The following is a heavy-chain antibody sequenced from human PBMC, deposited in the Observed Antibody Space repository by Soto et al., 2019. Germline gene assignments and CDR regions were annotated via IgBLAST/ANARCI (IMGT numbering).Heavy chain of an antibody. J-gene: IGHJ6*02. V-gene: IGHV4-34*01. CDR3: SMDSWYSSSWWGYYYYGMDV. D-gene: IGHD6-13*01. CDR1: GGSFSGYY. Sequence: SETLSLTCAVYGGSFSGYYWSWIRQPPGKGLEWIGEINHSGSTNYNPSLKSRVTISVDTSKNQFSLKLSSVTAADTAVYYCSMDSWYSSSWWGYYYYGMDVWGQGTTVTVSS. CDR2: INHSGST.